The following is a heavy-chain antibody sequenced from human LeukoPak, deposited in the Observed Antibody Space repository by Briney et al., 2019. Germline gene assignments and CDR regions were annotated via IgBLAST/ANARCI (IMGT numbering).Heavy chain of an antibody. CDR3: ARDNYDILTGYYNV. V-gene: IGHV3-23*01. CDR2: ISGSGGST. CDR1: GFTVSSNY. J-gene: IGHJ4*02. Sequence: PGGSLRLSCAASGFTVSSNYMSWVRQAPGKGLEWVSAISGSGGSTYYADSVKGRFTISRDNSKNTLYLQMNSLRAEDTAVYYCARDNYDILTGYYNVWGQGTLVTVSS. D-gene: IGHD3-9*01.